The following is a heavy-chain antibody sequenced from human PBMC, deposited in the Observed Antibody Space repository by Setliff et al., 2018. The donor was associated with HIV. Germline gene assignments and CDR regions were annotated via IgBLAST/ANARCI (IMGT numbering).Heavy chain of an antibody. J-gene: IGHJ3*01. V-gene: IGHV3-53*01. CDR1: GFTVENYY. CDR2: VYSGGRT. Sequence: GGSLRLSCAASGFTVENYYMSGVRQTPGRGLEGVSVVYSGGRTYYADSVKGRFTISRDIPRNSLYLQMNNLRAEDTAVYYCARAYDILIVDAFDVWGPGTMVTVSS. D-gene: IGHD3-9*01. CDR3: ARAYDILIVDAFDV.